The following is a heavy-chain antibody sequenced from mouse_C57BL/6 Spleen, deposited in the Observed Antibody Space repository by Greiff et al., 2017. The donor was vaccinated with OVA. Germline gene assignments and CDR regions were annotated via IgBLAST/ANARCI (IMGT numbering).Heavy chain of an antibody. CDR3: ARGTTVCDY. D-gene: IGHD1-1*01. V-gene: IGHV1-50*01. Sequence: QVQLQQPGAELVKPGASVKLSCKASGYTFTSYWMQWVKQRPGQGLEWIGEIDPSDSYTTYNQKFKGKATLTVYTSSSTAYMQLSSLTSEDSAVYYCARGTTVCDYWGQGTTLTVSS. CDR1: GYTFTSYW. J-gene: IGHJ2*01. CDR2: IDPSDSYT.